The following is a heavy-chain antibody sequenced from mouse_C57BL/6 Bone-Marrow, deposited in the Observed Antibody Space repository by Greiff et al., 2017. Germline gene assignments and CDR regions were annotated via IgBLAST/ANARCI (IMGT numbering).Heavy chain of an antibody. V-gene: IGHV1-55*01. Sequence: QVQLKQPGAELVKPGASVKMSCKASGYTFTSYWITWVKQRPGQGLEWIGDIYPGSGSTNYNEKFKSKATLTVDTSSSTAYMQLSSLTSEDSAVYYCAREGGSYGYDRDYYAMDYWGQGTSVTVSS. J-gene: IGHJ4*01. CDR1: GYTFTSYW. CDR2: IYPGSGST. CDR3: AREGGSYGYDRDYYAMDY. D-gene: IGHD2-2*01.